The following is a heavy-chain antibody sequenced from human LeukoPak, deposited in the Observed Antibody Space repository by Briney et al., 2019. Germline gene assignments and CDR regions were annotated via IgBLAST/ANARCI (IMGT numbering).Heavy chain of an antibody. CDR1: VGTFSSYA. CDR3: ARIGVLMYNWNVEAFDI. D-gene: IGHD1-20*01. V-gene: IGHV1-69*13. CDR2: IIPIFGTA. Sequence: GASVKVSCKASVGTFSSYAISWVRQAPGQGLEWMGGIIPIFGTANYAQKFQGRVTITADASTSTAYMVLSSLRSEDTAVYYCARIGVLMYNWNVEAFDIWGQGTMVTVSS. J-gene: IGHJ3*02.